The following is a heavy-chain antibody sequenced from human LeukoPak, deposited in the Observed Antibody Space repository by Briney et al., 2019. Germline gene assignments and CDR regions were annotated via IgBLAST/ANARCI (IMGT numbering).Heavy chain of an antibody. J-gene: IGHJ1*01. CDR1: GYTFTSYD. CDR3: ASGYCSSTSCPIQH. CDR2: MNPNSGNT. D-gene: IGHD2-2*01. V-gene: IGHV1-8*01. Sequence: ASMKVSCKASGYTFTSYDINWVRQATGQGLEWMGWMNPNSGNTGYAQKFQGRVTMTRNTSISTAYMELSSLRSEDTAVYYCASGYCSSTSCPIQHWGQGTLVTVSS.